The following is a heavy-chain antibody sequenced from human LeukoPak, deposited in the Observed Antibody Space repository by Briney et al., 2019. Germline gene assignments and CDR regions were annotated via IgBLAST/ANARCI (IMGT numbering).Heavy chain of an antibody. V-gene: IGHV1-69*05. J-gene: IGHJ4*02. CDR2: ILPVLGTP. D-gene: IGHD1-26*01. CDR3: ARGYSGNFFGFDL. Sequence: SVKVSCKPSGGTFNYAISWVRQAPGQGPEWMGGILPVLGTPHYAQKFQGRLAVTTDEVAATAYMELSSLRSEDTAVYYCARGYSGNFFGFDLWGQGTLVTVSS. CDR1: GGTFNYA.